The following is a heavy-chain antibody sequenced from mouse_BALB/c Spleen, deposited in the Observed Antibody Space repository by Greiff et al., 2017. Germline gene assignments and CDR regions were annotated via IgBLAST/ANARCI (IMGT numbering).Heavy chain of an antibody. D-gene: IGHD2-2*01. J-gene: IGHJ2*01. CDR3: ARSVTIYGYDADY. CDR1: GYTFTSYV. V-gene: IGHV1-14*01. CDR2: INPYNDGT. Sequence: ESGPELVKPGASVKMSCKASGYTFTSYVMHWVKQKPGQGLEWIGYINPYNDGTKYNEKFKGKATLTSDKSSSTAYMELSSLTSEDSAVYYCARSVTIYGYDADYWGQGTTLTVSS.